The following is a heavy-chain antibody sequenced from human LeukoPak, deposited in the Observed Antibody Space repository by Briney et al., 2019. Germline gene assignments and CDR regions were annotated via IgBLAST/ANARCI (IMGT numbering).Heavy chain of an antibody. J-gene: IGHJ4*02. V-gene: IGHV3-48*03. CDR1: GFTFSSYE. CDR2: IGRRGNAI. Sequence: PGGSLRLSCAASGFTFSSYEMNWVRQAPGKGLEWVSYIGRRGNAIYYADSVKGRFTISRDNAKNSLYLQTNSLRAEDTAFYYCARAISLDYGDYYFDSWGQGTLVTVSS. D-gene: IGHD4-17*01. CDR3: ARAISLDYGDYYFDS.